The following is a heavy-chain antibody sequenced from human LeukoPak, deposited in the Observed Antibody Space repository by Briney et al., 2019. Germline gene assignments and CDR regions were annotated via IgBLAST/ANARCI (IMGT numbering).Heavy chain of an antibody. Sequence: ASVKVSCKTSGYTFTDYYIHWVRQAPGQGLEWMGWINPNSGGANYARKFQGRVTMTRDTSIITAYMELSRLRSDDTAVYYCARTPPHYDFWSGYPYWGQGTLVTVSS. D-gene: IGHD3-3*01. J-gene: IGHJ4*02. CDR2: INPNSGGA. CDR3: ARTPPHYDFWSGYPY. CDR1: GYTFTDYY. V-gene: IGHV1-2*02.